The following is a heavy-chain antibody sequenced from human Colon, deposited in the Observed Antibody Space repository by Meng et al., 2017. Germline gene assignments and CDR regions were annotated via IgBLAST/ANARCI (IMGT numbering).Heavy chain of an antibody. CDR3: ARGHWGLDY. D-gene: IGHD7-27*01. CDR2: ISTGATTI. J-gene: IGHJ4*02. V-gene: IGHV3-11*01. Sequence: GESLKISCAASGFTFRDHYMTWIRQAPGKRLEWLAYISTGATTIDYADSLKGRFTISRDDSENSLYLQMNSLRDDDSALYFCARGHWGLDYWGQGTLVTVSS. CDR1: GFTFRDHY.